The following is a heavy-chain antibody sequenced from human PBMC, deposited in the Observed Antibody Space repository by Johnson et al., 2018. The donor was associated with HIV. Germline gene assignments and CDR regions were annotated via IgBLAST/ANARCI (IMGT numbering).Heavy chain of an antibody. CDR3: ARVRLLWFRELWPHDAFDI. J-gene: IGHJ3*02. CDR1: GFSFNDYA. D-gene: IGHD3-10*01. V-gene: IGHV3-30-3*01. Sequence: QVQLVESGGGVVPPGRSLRLSCSASGFSFNDYAMLWVRQAPGKGLSWVSVISFDGGAIYYADSLEGRFTISSDNSWDTLSLQMHSLRVEDTALYYCARVRLLWFRELWPHDAFDIWGQGTMVTVSS. CDR2: ISFDGGAI.